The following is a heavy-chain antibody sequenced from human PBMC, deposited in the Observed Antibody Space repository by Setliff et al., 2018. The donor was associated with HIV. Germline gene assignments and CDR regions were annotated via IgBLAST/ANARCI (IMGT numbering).Heavy chain of an antibody. D-gene: IGHD1-26*01. Sequence: ASVKVSCKISGYTLTELSIHWVRQAPGKGLEWMANFDPEDGETFYAQKFQGRLTMTEDTSTDTAYMELRSLRSDDTAVYYCARDRGLRGMLLSSKELGFYCMDVWGKGTTVTVSS. CDR3: ARDRGLRGMLLSSKELGFYCMDV. J-gene: IGHJ6*03. CDR2: FDPEDGET. CDR1: GYTLTELS. V-gene: IGHV1-24*01.